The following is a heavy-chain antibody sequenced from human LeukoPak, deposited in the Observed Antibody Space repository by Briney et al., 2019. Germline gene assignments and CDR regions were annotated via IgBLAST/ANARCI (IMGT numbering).Heavy chain of an antibody. V-gene: IGHV3-33*01. CDR1: GFTFSSYG. CDR3: ARDLRIGSDKFIDC. J-gene: IGHJ4*02. Sequence: GGSLRLSCAGTGFTFSSYGIHWVRQAPGKGLEWVAVIRYDGSETNYADSVKGRFTISRDNSKNTVFLQMNSLRAEDTAMYYCARDLRIGSDKFIDCWGQGTLVIVS. D-gene: IGHD2-21*01. CDR2: IRYDGSET.